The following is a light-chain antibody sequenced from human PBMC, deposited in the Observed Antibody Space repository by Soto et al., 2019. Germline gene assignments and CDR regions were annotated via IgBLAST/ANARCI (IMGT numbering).Light chain of an antibody. CDR2: GAS. Sequence: DIVMTQSPLSLPVTPGEAATLSCRASQSVSSSYLAWYQQKPGQAPRLLIYGASSRATGIPDRFSGSGSGTDFTLTISRLEPEDFAVYYCQQYGSSVTFGQGTRLEIK. V-gene: IGKV3-20*01. J-gene: IGKJ5*01. CDR1: QSVSSSY. CDR3: QQYGSSVT.